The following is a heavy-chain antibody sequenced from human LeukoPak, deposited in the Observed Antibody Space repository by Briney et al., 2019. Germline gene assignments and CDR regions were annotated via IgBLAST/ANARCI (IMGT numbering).Heavy chain of an antibody. J-gene: IGHJ6*02. Sequence: GASVKVSCKASGYTFTSYGISWVRQAPGQGLEWMGWISAYNGNTNYAQKLQGRVTMTTDTSTSTAYVELRSLRSDDTAVYYCARDRDNQIYYYYYGMDVWGQGTTVTVSS. D-gene: IGHD1-14*01. CDR1: GYTFTSYG. V-gene: IGHV1-18*01. CDR3: ARDRDNQIYYYYYGMDV. CDR2: ISAYNGNT.